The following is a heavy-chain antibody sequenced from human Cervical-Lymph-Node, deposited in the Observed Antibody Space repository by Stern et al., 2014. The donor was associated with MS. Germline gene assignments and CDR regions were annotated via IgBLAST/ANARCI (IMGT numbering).Heavy chain of an antibody. Sequence: VQLVESGAEVKKPGESLKISCKGSGYTFTNNWIAWVRQMPGKGLEWMGIIYPDASALSYSPSFQCQGPISADKSLSPAYLHRSRLKAADSAVYYCARHPPRRKWDDPNYGMDVWGQGTTVTVSS. CDR1: GYTFTNNW. CDR2: IYPDASAL. D-gene: IGHD1-1*01. V-gene: IGHV5-51*01. CDR3: ARHPPRRKWDDPNYGMDV. J-gene: IGHJ6*02.